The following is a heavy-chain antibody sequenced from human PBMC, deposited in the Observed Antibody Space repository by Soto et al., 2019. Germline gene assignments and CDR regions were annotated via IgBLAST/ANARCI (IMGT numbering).Heavy chain of an antibody. V-gene: IGHV1-18*01. CDR2: ISAYNGNT. D-gene: IGHD5-18*01. Sequence: ASVKVSCKASGYTFTSYGISWVRQAPGQGLEWMGWISAYNGNTNYAQKLQGRVTMTTDTSTSTAYMELRSLRSDDTAVYYCARGPMCEIQLCAHGGRLAPSGQRTPVIVSS. CDR1: GYTFTSYG. CDR3: ARGPMCEIQLCAHGGRLAP. J-gene: IGHJ5*02.